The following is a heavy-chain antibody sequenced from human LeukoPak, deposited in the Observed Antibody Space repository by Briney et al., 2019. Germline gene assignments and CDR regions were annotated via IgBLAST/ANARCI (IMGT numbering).Heavy chain of an antibody. J-gene: IGHJ5*02. D-gene: IGHD3-10*01. Sequence: SETLSLTCTVSGDSISNHYWTWIRQPPGKGLEWIGYIYYSGITDYNPSLRGRVTMSLDTSKNQFSLKLSSLTAADTAVYYCARDMLGYYYGSGNYGSFDTWGQGTLVTVSS. V-gene: IGHV4-59*11. CDR2: IYYSGIT. CDR1: GDSISNHY. CDR3: ARDMLGYYYGSGNYGSFDT.